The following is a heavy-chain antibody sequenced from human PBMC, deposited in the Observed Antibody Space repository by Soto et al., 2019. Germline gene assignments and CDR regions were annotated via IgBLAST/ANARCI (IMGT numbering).Heavy chain of an antibody. J-gene: IGHJ4*02. Sequence: SETLSLTCTVSGGSISSYYWSWIRQPPGKGLEWIGYIYYSGSTNYNPSLKSRVTISVDTSKNQFSLKLSSVTAADTAVYYCARMAHCSSTSCYPSRSEYYFDYWGQGTLVTVSS. CDR3: ARMAHCSSTSCYPSRSEYYFDY. V-gene: IGHV4-59*08. CDR2: IYYSGST. CDR1: GGSISSYY. D-gene: IGHD2-2*01.